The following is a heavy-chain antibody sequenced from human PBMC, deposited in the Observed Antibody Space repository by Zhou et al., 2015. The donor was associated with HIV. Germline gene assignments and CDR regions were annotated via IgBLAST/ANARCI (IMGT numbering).Heavy chain of an antibody. V-gene: IGHV1-69*01. CDR3: ATNENDCSSTSCYGWIP. CDR2: IIPIFGTA. J-gene: IGHJ5*02. Sequence: QVQLVQSGAEVKKPGSSVKVSCKASGGTFSSYAISWVRQAPGQGLEWMGGIIPIFGTANYAQKFQGRVTITADESTSTAYMELSSLRSEDTAVYYCATNENDCSSTSCYGWIPWGQGTLVTVSS. D-gene: IGHD2-2*01. CDR1: GGTFSSYA.